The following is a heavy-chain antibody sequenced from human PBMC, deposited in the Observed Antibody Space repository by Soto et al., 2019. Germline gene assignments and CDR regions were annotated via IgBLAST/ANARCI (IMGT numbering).Heavy chain of an antibody. Sequence: PGGSLRVSCIASGFTLSTYSMTWVRQAPGKGLEWLSYISKSSTTINYADSVKGRFTISRDNAKNSVYLEMSSLRDEDSAVYYCARDPPNFYYYGMDVWGQGTTVTVSS. CDR2: ISKSSTTI. V-gene: IGHV3-48*02. CDR1: GFTLSTYS. CDR3: ARDPPNFYYYGMDV. J-gene: IGHJ6*02.